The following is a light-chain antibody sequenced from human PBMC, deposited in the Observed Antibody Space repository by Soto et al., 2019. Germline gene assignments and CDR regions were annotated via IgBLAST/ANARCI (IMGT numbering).Light chain of an antibody. Sequence: QSPLTQPASVSGSPGQSVTISCTGTSSDVGGYNYVSWYQQHPGKAPKLMIYEVSNRPSGVSNRFSGSKSGNTASLTISGLQAEDEADYYCRSYTSSSTSVFGTGTKVTVL. V-gene: IGLV2-14*01. J-gene: IGLJ1*01. CDR1: SSDVGGYNY. CDR2: EVS. CDR3: RSYTSSSTSV.